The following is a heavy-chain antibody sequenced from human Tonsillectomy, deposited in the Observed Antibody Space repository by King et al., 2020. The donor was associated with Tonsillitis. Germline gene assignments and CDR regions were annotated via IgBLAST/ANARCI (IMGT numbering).Heavy chain of an antibody. CDR1: GYRFTSYC. D-gene: IGHD3-22*01. Sequence: VQLVQSGAEVKKPGESLRISCKGSGYRFTSYCISWVRQMPGKDLEGMGRIDPSDSYTNYSPSFQGHVTISADKSISTAYLQWSSLKASDTAIYYCARTYYYDSSGYYLYYFDYWGQGTLVTVSS. J-gene: IGHJ4*02. CDR3: ARTYYYDSSGYYLYYFDY. CDR2: IDPSDSYT. V-gene: IGHV5-10-1*01.